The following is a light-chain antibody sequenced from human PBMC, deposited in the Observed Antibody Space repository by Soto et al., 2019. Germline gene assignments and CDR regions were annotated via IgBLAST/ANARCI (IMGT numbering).Light chain of an antibody. V-gene: IGKV3-15*01. CDR3: QQYEKWPRT. CDR2: DAS. J-gene: IGKJ1*01. CDR1: ESVSRN. Sequence: EEVMTQSPATLSVSLGERATLXXRASESVSRNLAWYQQKPGQAPRXVIYDASTRATAVPARFTAGGSGTEFTLTISSLQSDDLAVYYCQQYEKWPRTFGQGTKVDIK.